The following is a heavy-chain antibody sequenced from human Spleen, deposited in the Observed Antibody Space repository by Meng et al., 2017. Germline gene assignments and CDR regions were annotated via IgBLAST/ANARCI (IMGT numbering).Heavy chain of an antibody. J-gene: IGHJ3*02. CDR2: TYYRSTWYN. V-gene: IGHV6-1*01. CDR1: GDSVSSSIAT. D-gene: IGHD6-19*01. CDR3: ARDSFAGLGAFDI. Sequence: QVPLQRAGPGLVKPSQTPSLTCAISGDSVSSSIATWTWIRQSPSGGLECLGRTYYRSTWYNDYAVSVKSRITIKPDTSKNQFSLQLNSVTPEDTAIYYCARDSFAGLGAFDIWGQGTVVTVSS.